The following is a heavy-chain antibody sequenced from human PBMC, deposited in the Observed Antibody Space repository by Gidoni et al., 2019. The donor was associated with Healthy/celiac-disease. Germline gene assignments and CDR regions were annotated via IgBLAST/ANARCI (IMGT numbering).Heavy chain of an antibody. CDR1: GGSISSYY. CDR3: ARGREGATTLDY. D-gene: IGHD1-26*01. J-gene: IGHJ4*02. CDR2: IYYSGST. V-gene: IGHV4-59*01. Sequence: QVQLQESGPGLVKPSETLSLTCTVSGGSISSYYWSWIRQPPGKGLEWIGYIYYSGSTNYNPPLKSRVTISVDTSKNQFSLKLSSVTAADTAVYYCARGREGATTLDYWGQGTLVTVSS.